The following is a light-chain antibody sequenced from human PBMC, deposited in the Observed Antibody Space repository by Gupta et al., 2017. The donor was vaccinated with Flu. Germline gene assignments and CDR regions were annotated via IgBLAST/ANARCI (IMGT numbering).Light chain of an antibody. CDR2: GAS. V-gene: IGKV3-15*01. Sequence: PATLSLSPGERATLSCRASQSVTRNLASYHQKPGQAPRLLIYGASTTGTGIPPRFSGSGYSTAFTLTIISRQSEDFAVYYCHQKNNWPPIFGHGTNVDIK. CDR1: QSVTRN. CDR3: HQKNNWPPI. J-gene: IGKJ3*01.